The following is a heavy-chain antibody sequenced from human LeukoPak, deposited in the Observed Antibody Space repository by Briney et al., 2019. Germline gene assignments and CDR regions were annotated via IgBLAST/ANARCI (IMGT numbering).Heavy chain of an antibody. CDR3: VSFYETY. V-gene: IGHV3-7*01. Sequence: PGGSLRLSCATSGFTFSSNWMSWVRHVPGRGLDWVANIKPDGSAGYYAASVKGRFTVSRDNAKNTVYLQMNNLRAEDTAVYYCVSFYETYWGRGTLVTVSS. CDR2: IKPDGSAG. D-gene: IGHD2-2*01. CDR1: GFTFSSNW. J-gene: IGHJ4*02.